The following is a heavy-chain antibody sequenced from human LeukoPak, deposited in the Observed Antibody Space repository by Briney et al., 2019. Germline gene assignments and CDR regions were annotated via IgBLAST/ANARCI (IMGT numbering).Heavy chain of an antibody. CDR1: GFTFSSYS. D-gene: IGHD4-17*01. CDR3: ARDAHDYGDYGTDYYYMDV. Sequence: GGSLRLSCAASGFTFSSYSMNWVRQAPGKGLEWVSYISSSSSYIYYADSVKGRFTISRDNAKNSLYLQMNSPRAEDTAVYYCARDAHDYGDYGTDYYYMDVWGKGTTVTVSS. CDR2: ISSSSSYI. V-gene: IGHV3-21*05. J-gene: IGHJ6*03.